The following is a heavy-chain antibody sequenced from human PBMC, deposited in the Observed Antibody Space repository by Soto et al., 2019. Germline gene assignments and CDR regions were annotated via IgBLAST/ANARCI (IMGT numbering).Heavy chain of an antibody. CDR2: IIPIFGTA. CDR1: GGTFSSYA. J-gene: IGHJ6*02. CDR3: ARGHSSGYYGVGYHYYGMDV. V-gene: IGHV1-69*13. Sequence: SVKVSCKASGGTFSSYAISWVRQAPGQGLEWMGGIIPIFGTANYAQKFQGRVTITADESTSTAYMELSSLRSEDTAVYYCARGHSSGYYGVGYHYYGMDVWGQGTTVTVSS. D-gene: IGHD3-22*01.